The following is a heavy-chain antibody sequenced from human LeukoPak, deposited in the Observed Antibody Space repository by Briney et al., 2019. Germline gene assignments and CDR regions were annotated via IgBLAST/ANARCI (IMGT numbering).Heavy chain of an antibody. CDR1: GFTFSNYW. D-gene: IGHD2-21*02. CDR3: ARNGAPVVTAITPYYYYMDV. Sequence: PGGSLRLSCAASGFTFSNYWMSRVRQAPGKGLEWVGNIKQDGSEKYYVDSVKGRFTISRDNARNSLYLQMNSLRAEDTAVYYCARNGAPVVTAITPYYYYMDVWGKGTTVTVSS. J-gene: IGHJ6*03. CDR2: IKQDGSEK. V-gene: IGHV3-7*01.